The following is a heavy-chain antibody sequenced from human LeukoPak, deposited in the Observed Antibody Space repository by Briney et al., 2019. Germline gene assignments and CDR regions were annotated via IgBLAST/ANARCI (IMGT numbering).Heavy chain of an antibody. D-gene: IGHD3-22*01. J-gene: IGHJ4*02. V-gene: IGHV4-34*01. CDR3: ARDQWLGIVVVHYYFDY. Sequence: SETLSLTSAVYGGSFSGYYWSWIRQPPGKGLEWIGEINHSGSTNYNPSLKSRVTISVDTSKNQFSLKLSSVTAADTAVYYCARDQWLGIVVVHYYFDYWGQGTLVTVSS. CDR2: INHSGST. CDR1: GGSFSGYY.